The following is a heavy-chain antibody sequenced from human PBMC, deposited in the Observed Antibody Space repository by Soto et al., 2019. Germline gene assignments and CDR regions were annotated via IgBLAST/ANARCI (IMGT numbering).Heavy chain of an antibody. V-gene: IGHV3-15*01. CDR1: GFTFSNAW. Sequence: GGSLRLSCAASGFTFSNAWMSWVRQAPGKGLEWVGRIKSKTDGGTTDYAAPVKGRFTISRDDSKNTLYLQMNSLKTEDTAVYYCTTGASDQLNFDYWGQGTLVTVSS. CDR2: IKSKTDGGTT. J-gene: IGHJ4*02. CDR3: TTGASDQLNFDY. D-gene: IGHD2-2*01.